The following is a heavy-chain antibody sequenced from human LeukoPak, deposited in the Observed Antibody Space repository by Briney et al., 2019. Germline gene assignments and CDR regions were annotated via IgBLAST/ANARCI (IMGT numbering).Heavy chain of an antibody. V-gene: IGHV3-23*01. J-gene: IGHJ6*02. CDR1: GFTFSSSG. Sequence: GGSLRLSCAASGFTFSSSGMTWVRQAPGKGLEWVSAISGSGGSTYYADSVKGRFTISRDNSKNTLYLQMNSLRAEDTAVYYCAKDHSSGWYSYYYGMDVWGQGTTVTVSS. CDR2: ISGSGGST. D-gene: IGHD6-19*01. CDR3: AKDHSSGWYSYYYGMDV.